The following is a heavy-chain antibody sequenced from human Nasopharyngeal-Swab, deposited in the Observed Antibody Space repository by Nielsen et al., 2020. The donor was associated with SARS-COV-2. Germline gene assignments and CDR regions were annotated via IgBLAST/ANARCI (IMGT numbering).Heavy chain of an antibody. Sequence: SETLSLTCAVSGVFISRGGAYWSWLRQPPGKGLEWIGYIYYSGDTDYNPVLQSRVSISADTSRNQFSLKLTSVTAADTAVYYCARTLYDIVTDQYEGYDTWGPGILVTVSS. CDR2: IYYSGDT. CDR3: ARTLYDIVTDQYEGYDT. V-gene: IGHV4-30-4*08. D-gene: IGHD3-9*01. J-gene: IGHJ5*02. CDR1: GVFISRGGAY.